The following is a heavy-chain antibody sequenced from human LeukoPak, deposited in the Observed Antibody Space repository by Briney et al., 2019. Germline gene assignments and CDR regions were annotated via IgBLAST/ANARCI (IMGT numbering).Heavy chain of an antibody. Sequence: GGSLRLSCAASGFTFDDYAMHWVRQAPGKGLEWVSGISWNSGSKVYADSVKGRFTISRDNAKNSLYLQMSSLRAEDTALYYCAKDKPISMQGGFEDWGQGTLVTVS. CDR3: AKDKPISMQGGFED. CDR2: ISWNSGSK. D-gene: IGHD3-10*01. J-gene: IGHJ4*02. V-gene: IGHV3-9*01. CDR1: GFTFDDYA.